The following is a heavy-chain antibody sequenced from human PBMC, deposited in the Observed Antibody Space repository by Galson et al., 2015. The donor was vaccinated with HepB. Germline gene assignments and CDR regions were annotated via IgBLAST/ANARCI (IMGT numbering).Heavy chain of an antibody. CDR1: GGSIRSSSYY. CDR3: ARGSSGWPDAFDI. Sequence: SETLSLTCTVSGGSIRSSSYYWGWIRQPPGKGLEWIGNIYISGNTYYSPSLKSRVTVSVDTSRTRLSLNLTSVTAADTAVYFCARGSSGWPDAFDIWGQGTLVTVSS. J-gene: IGHJ3*02. V-gene: IGHV4-39*01. CDR2: IYISGNT. D-gene: IGHD6-19*01.